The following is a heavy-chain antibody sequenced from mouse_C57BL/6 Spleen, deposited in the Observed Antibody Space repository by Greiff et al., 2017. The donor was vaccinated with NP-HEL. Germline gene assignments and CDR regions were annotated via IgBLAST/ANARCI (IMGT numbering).Heavy chain of an antibody. Sequence: QVQLQQPGAELVKPGASVKLSCKASGYTFTSYWMQWVKQRPGQGLEWIGEIDPSASYTNYNQKFKGKATLTVDTSSSTAYMQLSSLTSEDSAVYYCARLNDGAMDYWGQGTSVTVSS. J-gene: IGHJ4*01. CDR1: GYTFTSYW. V-gene: IGHV1-50*01. CDR2: IDPSASYT. D-gene: IGHD2-12*01. CDR3: ARLNDGAMDY.